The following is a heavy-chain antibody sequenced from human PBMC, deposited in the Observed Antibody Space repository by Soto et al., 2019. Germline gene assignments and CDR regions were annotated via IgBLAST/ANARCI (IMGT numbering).Heavy chain of an antibody. D-gene: IGHD1-1*01. CDR3: ARGRTVSSIGPLLV. CDR1: GYNLFDYC. V-gene: IGHV1-18*01. J-gene: IGHJ1*01. CDR2: FSPKSGNT. Sequence: QIQLVQSGAEVKKPGASVKVSCKASGYNLFDYCVSWVRQAPVQGLEWMGWFSPKSGNTDYARKVQGRFTMTTAISTSTAYMELRGLISDDTGVYYCARGRTVSSIGPLLVWGQGTLVSVAS.